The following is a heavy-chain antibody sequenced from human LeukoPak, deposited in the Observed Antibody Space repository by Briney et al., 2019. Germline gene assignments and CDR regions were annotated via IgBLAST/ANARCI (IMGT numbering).Heavy chain of an antibody. CDR3: AKDFVRYNIQFDY. CDR1: GLSFSFYA. V-gene: IGHV3-23*01. Sequence: GGSLRLSCAAPGLSFSFYAMSWVRQAPGKGLEWVSSISGGGGGTYYADSVRGRFTISRDNSKNTLYLQMNSLRAEDTALYYCAKDFVRYNIQFDYWGQGALVTVSS. CDR2: ISGGGGGT. J-gene: IGHJ4*02. D-gene: IGHD1-1*01.